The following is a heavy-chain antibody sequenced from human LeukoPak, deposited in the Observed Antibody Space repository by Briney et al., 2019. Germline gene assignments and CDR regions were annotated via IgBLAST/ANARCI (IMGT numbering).Heavy chain of an antibody. D-gene: IGHD2-2*01. J-gene: IGHJ4*02. V-gene: IGHV3-30-3*01. CDR3: ARDLGKGVVPAGTFDY. Sequence: GGSLRLSCAASGFTFSSYAMHWVRQAPGKGLEWVAVISYDGSNKYYADSVKGRFTISRDNSKNTLYLQMNSLRAEDTAVYYCARDLGKGVVPAGTFDYWGQGTLVTVSS. CDR1: GFTFSSYA. CDR2: ISYDGSNK.